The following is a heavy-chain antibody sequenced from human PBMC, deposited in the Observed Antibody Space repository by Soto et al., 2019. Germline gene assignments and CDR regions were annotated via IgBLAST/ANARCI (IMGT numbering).Heavy chain of an antibody. CDR2: INAGNGNT. CDR3: ARGFPLWLDP. D-gene: IGHD3-3*01. J-gene: IGHJ5*02. CDR1: GYNFTSHY. Sequence: SVKVSWKASGYNFTSHYMHWVRQAPGQRLEWMGWINAGNGNTKYSQKFQGRVTITSDTSASTAYMELSSLRFEDTAVYYCARGFPLWLDPWGQGTLVTVSS. V-gene: IGHV1-3*01.